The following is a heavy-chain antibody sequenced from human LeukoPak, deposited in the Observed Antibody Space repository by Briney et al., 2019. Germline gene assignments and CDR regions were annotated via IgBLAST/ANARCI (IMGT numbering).Heavy chain of an antibody. CDR3: ARPPGYCSSTSCYYEYYFDY. J-gene: IGHJ4*02. V-gene: IGHV5-51*01. D-gene: IGHD2-2*03. CDR1: GYSFTSYW. Sequence: GESLQISCKGSGYSFTSYWIGWVRQMPGKGLEWMGIIYPGDSDTRYSPSFQGQVTISADKSISTAFLQWSSLKASDTAMYYCARPPGYCSSTSCYYEYYFDYWGQGTLVTVSS. CDR2: IYPGDSDT.